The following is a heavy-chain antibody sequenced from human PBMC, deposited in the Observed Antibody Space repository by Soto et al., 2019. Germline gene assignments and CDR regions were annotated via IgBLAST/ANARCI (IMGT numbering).Heavy chain of an antibody. V-gene: IGHV4-59*01. Sequence: QVQLQESGPGLVKPSETLSLTCTVSGGSITNYYWSWIRQPPGKGLEWIGYIYSSGSTNYNPSLKSRVTISADTSKNQVSLKVTSVTAADTAVYYCARDHPHSYGIYYFDYWGQGTLVTVS. CDR2: IYSSGST. D-gene: IGHD5-18*01. CDR3: ARDHPHSYGIYYFDY. CDR1: GGSITNYY. J-gene: IGHJ4*02.